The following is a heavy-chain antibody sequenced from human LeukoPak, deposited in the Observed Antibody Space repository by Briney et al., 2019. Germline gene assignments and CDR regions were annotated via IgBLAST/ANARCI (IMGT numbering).Heavy chain of an antibody. CDR2: ISSSSSYI. D-gene: IGHD3-22*01. CDR3: ARETPYYDSRNDAFDI. Sequence: PGGSLRLSCAASGFTFSSYSMNWVRQAPGKGLEWVSSISSSSSYIYYADSVKGRFTISRDNAKNSLYLQMNSLRAEDTAVYYCARETPYYDSRNDAFDIWGQGTMVTVSS. V-gene: IGHV3-21*01. J-gene: IGHJ3*02. CDR1: GFTFSSYS.